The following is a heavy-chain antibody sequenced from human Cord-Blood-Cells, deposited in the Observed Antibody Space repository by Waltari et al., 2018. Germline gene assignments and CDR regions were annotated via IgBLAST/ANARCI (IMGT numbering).Heavy chain of an antibody. Sequence: QVQLVQSGAEVKKPGPSVKVSCKASGYTFTGYYMYWARQAPGQGLEWMGRINPHRGGTNYAQTLQGRVTMNRDTSLSTAYMGLSRLRSDDTVVYYCARGPYSRSWYYFAYWGQGTLVTVSS. CDR3: ARGPYSRSWYYFAY. CDR2: INPHRGGT. V-gene: IGHV1-2*05. CDR1: GYTFTGYY. J-gene: IGHJ4*02. D-gene: IGHD6-13*01.